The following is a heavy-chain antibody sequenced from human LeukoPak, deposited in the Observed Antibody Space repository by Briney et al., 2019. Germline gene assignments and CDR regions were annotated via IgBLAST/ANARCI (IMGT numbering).Heavy chain of an antibody. J-gene: IGHJ6*02. Sequence: SETLSFTCTGYGGTFSGYYWSWIRQPPGKGLKWIGEINHGGSTNYNPSLKSRVTISADTSKNQFSLRLSSVTAADAAVYYCARLYYDGWGGLDVWGQGTTVTVSS. CDR1: GGTFSGYY. D-gene: IGHD3-22*01. CDR2: INHGGST. V-gene: IGHV4-34*01. CDR3: ARLYYDGWGGLDV.